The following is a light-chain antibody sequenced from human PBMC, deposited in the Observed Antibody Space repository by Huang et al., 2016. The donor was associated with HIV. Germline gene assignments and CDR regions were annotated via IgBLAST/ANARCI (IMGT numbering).Light chain of an antibody. J-gene: IGKJ2*01. V-gene: IGKV2-28*01. CDR2: LTS. CDR1: QSLLHSNGDNF. CDR3: MQTLKTPPYT. Sequence: DVVMTQFPLSLPVNPGEPASISCRSSQSLLHSNGDNFLHWYMQKPGQSPQLLIYLTSNRASGVPDRFNGSGSDTDFTLKINRVEAADVGVYYCMQTLKTPPYTFGQGTKLEIK.